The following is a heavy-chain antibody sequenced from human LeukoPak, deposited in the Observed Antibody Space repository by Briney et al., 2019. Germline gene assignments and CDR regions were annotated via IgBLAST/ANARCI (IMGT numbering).Heavy chain of an antibody. V-gene: IGHV3-23*01. CDR3: ARDSRSAFDI. CDR2: ISGSGGST. D-gene: IGHD1-26*01. CDR1: GFTFSTYG. J-gene: IGHJ3*02. Sequence: PGGSLRLSCSASGFTFSTYGMSWVRQAPGKGPEWVSSISGSGGSTYYADSVKGRFTISRDNSKNTLYLQMNSLRAEDTAVYYCARDSRSAFDIWGQGTMVTVSS.